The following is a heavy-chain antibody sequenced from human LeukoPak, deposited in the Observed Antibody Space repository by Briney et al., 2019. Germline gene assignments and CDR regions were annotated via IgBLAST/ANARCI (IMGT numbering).Heavy chain of an antibody. CDR3: ARVRAAAGIYYFDY. J-gene: IGHJ4*02. CDR2: TSPHNGDT. Sequence: ASVKVSCKASGYTFTSYGISWARQAPGQGLEWMGWTSPHNGDTNYAQKLQGRVTMTADTSTSTAYMELRSLRSDDTAVYYCARVRAAAGIYYFDYWGQGTLVTVSS. V-gene: IGHV1-18*01. CDR1: GYTFTSYG. D-gene: IGHD6-13*01.